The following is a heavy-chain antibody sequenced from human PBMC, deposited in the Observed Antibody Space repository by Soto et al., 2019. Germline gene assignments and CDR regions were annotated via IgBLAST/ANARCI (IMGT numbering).Heavy chain of an antibody. D-gene: IGHD3-22*01. CDR1: GGSISSYY. J-gene: IGHJ4*02. V-gene: IGHV4-59*01. CDR3: ARECFYDSGGFDGFDY. CDR2: IYYSGST. Sequence: SETLSLTCTVSGGSISSYYWSWIRQPPGKGLEWIGYIYYSGSTNYNPSLKSRVTISVDTSKNQFSLKLSSVTAADTAVFYCARECFYDSGGFDGFDYWGQGTLVTVSS.